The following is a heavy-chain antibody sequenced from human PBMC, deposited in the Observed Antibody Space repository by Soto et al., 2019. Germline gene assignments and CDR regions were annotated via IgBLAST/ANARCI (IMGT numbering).Heavy chain of an antibody. CDR3: ARAPHVSAYYYYYYMDV. V-gene: IGHV4-31*03. Sequence: TLSLTCTVSGGSISSGGYYWSWIRQHPGKGLEWIGYIYYSGSTYYNPSLKSRVTISVDTSKNKFSLKLSSVTAADTAVYYCARAPHVSAYYYYYYMDVWGKGTTVTVSS. CDR1: GGSISSGGYY. CDR2: IYYSGST. J-gene: IGHJ6*03.